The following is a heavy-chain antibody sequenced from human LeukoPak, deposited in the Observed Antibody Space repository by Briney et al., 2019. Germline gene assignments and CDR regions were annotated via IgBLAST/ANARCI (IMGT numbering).Heavy chain of an antibody. D-gene: IGHD1-26*01. V-gene: IGHV3-15*07. J-gene: IGHJ4*02. CDR3: TTVSRHKSPSDWELLIDY. Sequence: GGSLRLSCEASGFMFIGYGMHWVRQAPGKGLEWVGRIKSKTDGGTTDYAAPVKGRFTISRDDSKNTLYLQMNSLKTEDTAVYYCTTVSRHKSPSDWELLIDYWGQGTLVTVSS. CDR2: IKSKTDGGTT. CDR1: GFMFIGYG.